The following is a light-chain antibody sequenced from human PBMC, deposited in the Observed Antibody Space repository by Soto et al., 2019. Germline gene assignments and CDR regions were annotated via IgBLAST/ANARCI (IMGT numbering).Light chain of an antibody. CDR1: SCNIGNNY. CDR3: GTWDSSLSAYV. V-gene: IGLV1-51*02. Sequence: DPRSVSAASGQKVTLFSSGRSCNIGNNYVSWYQQLPGTAAKLLIYENNKRPSGIPDRFSGSKSGTSATLGITGLQTGDEADYYCGTWDSSLSAYVLGTGTKVTV. CDR2: ENN. J-gene: IGLJ1*01.